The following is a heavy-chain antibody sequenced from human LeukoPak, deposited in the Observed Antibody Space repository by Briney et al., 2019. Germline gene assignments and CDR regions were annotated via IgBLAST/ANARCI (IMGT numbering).Heavy chain of an antibody. V-gene: IGHV3-23*01. Sequence: GGSLRLSCAASGFTFSSYAMSWVRQAPGKGLEWVSAVSGSGGSTYYADSVKGRFTISRDNSKNTLYLQMNSLRAEDTAVYYCARVRSSWYSTYYYYGMDVWGQGTTVTVSS. CDR1: GFTFSSYA. CDR2: VSGSGGST. CDR3: ARVRSSWYSTYYYYGMDV. D-gene: IGHD6-13*01. J-gene: IGHJ6*02.